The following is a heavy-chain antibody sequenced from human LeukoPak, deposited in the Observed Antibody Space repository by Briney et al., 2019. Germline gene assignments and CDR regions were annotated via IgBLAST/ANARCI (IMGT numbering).Heavy chain of an antibody. CDR1: GFNFIDYS. J-gene: IGHJ4*01. V-gene: IGHV3-48*01. CDR3: ARDHRYAFDN. CDR2: IGISSGNT. Sequence: PGGSLRLSCAASGFNFIDYSMNWVRQAPGKGLEWISYIGISSGNTKYADSEKGRFTISRDKARSSLYLQMNSLRVEDTAMYYCARDHRYAFDNWGHGTLVTVSS. D-gene: IGHD5-12*01.